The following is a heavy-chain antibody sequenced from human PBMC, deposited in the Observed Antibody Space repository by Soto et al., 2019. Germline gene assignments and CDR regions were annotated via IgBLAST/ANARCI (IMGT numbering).Heavy chain of an antibody. CDR1: GFTFSNAW. D-gene: IGHD2-15*01. J-gene: IGHJ2*01. CDR2: IKSKTDGGTT. CDR3: TTDFIAGGYFDL. Sequence: EVRLVESGGGLVKPGGSLRLSCAASGFTFSNAWMSWVRQAPGKGLEWVGRIKSKTDGGTTDYAAPVKGRFTISRDDSKNTLYLQMNSLKTEDTAVYYCTTDFIAGGYFDLWGRGTLVTVSS. V-gene: IGHV3-15*01.